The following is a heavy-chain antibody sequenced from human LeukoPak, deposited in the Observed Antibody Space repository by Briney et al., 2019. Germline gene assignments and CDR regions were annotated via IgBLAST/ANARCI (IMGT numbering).Heavy chain of an antibody. CDR2: INHSGST. J-gene: IGHJ5*02. CDR3: GRAVAARPGGFDP. Sequence: SEALSLTCAVYGGSFSGYYWSWIRQPPGKGLEWIGEINHSGSTNYDPSLKSRVTISVDTSKNQFSLKLSSVTAADTAVYYCGRAVAARPGGFDPWGQGTLVTVSS. V-gene: IGHV4-34*01. CDR1: GGSFSGYY. D-gene: IGHD6-6*01.